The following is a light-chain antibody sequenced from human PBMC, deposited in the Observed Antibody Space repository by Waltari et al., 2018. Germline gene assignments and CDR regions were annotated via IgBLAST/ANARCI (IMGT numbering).Light chain of an antibody. Sequence: QSALTQPASVSGSPGQSITISCNGTSSDIGNYNYVSWYQQYPGKATKLMIDNVSDRPSGISNRFSGSKSGNTASLTISGLQAEHEADYYCCSYTTSSTWVVVGGTKLTVL. V-gene: IGLV2-14*03. CDR1: SSDIGNYNY. J-gene: IGLJ3*02. CDR2: NVS. CDR3: CSYTTSSTWV.